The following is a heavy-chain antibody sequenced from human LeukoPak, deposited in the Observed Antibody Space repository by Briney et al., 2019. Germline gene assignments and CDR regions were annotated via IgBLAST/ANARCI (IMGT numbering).Heavy chain of an antibody. D-gene: IGHD1-26*01. Sequence: GGSLRLSCAASGFTFTSYSMSWVRQAPGKGLEWVSGTSDRGDYTYYADSVKGRFTISRDNSKNTLYLQMNSLRAEDTALYFCAKKAQYNGSYPLDYWGQGTLVTVSS. CDR2: TSDRGDYT. CDR1: GFTFTSYS. J-gene: IGHJ4*02. CDR3: AKKAQYNGSYPLDY. V-gene: IGHV3-23*01.